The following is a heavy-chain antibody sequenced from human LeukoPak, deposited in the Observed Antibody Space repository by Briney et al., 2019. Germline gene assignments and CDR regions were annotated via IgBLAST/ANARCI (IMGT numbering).Heavy chain of an antibody. J-gene: IGHJ4*02. Sequence: GGSLRLSCAASGFIFSRYAMSWVRQASGKGLEWVSGISGSGTYTYDADSVKGRFSISRDNSKNTLYLQMNDLRAEDTALYYCAKDWDSGSYFADHWGQGTLVAVSS. CDR2: ISGSGTYT. V-gene: IGHV3-23*01. CDR1: GFIFSRYA. CDR3: AKDWDSGSYFADH. D-gene: IGHD1-26*01.